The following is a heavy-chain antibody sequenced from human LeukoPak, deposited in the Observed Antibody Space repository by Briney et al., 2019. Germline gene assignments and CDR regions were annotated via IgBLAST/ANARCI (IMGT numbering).Heavy chain of an antibody. CDR3: AHHNYYDSSGYYYSYDY. J-gene: IGHJ4*02. V-gene: IGHV2-5*02. CDR2: IYWDDDK. Sequence: PGPTLVNPTQTLTLTCTFSGFSLSTSGVGVGWIRQPPGKALEWLALIYWDDDKRYSPSLKSRLTITKDTSKNQVVPTMTNMDPVDTATYYCAHHNYYDSSGYYYSYDYWGQGTLVTVSS. D-gene: IGHD3-22*01. CDR1: GFSLSTSGVG.